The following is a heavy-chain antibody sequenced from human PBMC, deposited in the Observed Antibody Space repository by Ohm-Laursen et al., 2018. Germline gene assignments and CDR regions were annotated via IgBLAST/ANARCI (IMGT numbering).Heavy chain of an antibody. Sequence: TLSLTCAVYGGSFSGYYWSWIRQPPGKGLEWIGEINHSGSTNYNPSLKSRVTISVDTSKNQFSLKLSSVTVADTAVYYCARGPGDSSGYYYFYWGQGTLVTVSS. V-gene: IGHV4-34*01. D-gene: IGHD3-22*01. CDR3: ARGPGDSSGYYYFY. CDR2: INHSGST. CDR1: GGSFSGYY. J-gene: IGHJ4*02.